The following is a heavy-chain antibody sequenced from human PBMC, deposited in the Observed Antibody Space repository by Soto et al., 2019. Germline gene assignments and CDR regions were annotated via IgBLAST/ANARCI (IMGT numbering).Heavy chain of an antibody. Sequence: QVQLQESGPGLVKPSQTLSLTCPVSGGSISSGGYYWSWIRQHPGKGLEWIGYIYYSGSTYYNPSLKSRVTISVETSKNQFSLKLSSVTAADTAVYYCARDSSGYYNFDYWGQGTLVTVSS. D-gene: IGHD3-22*01. V-gene: IGHV4-31*03. CDR1: GGSISSGGYY. CDR2: IYYSGST. CDR3: ARDSSGYYNFDY. J-gene: IGHJ4*02.